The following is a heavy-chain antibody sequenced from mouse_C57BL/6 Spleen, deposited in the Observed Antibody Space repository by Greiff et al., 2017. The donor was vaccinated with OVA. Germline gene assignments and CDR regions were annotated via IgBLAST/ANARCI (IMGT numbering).Heavy chain of an antibody. CDR3: ARKPPYYSNHYFDY. J-gene: IGHJ2*01. D-gene: IGHD2-5*01. CDR1: GYTFTDYH. V-gene: IGHV1-22*01. CDR2: INPNNGGT. Sequence: EVQLQQSGPELVKPGASVKLSCKASGYTFTDYHMHWVKQSHGKSLEWIGYINPNNGGTSYNQKFKGKATLTVNKSSSTAYMELRSLTSEDSAVYYCARKPPYYSNHYFDYWGQGTTLTVSS.